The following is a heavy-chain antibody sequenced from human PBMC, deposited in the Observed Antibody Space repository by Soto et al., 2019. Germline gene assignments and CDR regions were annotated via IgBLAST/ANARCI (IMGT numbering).Heavy chain of an antibody. CDR3: AKDEVLVEVVARDYYGMDF. D-gene: IGHD2-15*01. CDR2: ISYDGRKK. J-gene: IGHJ6*02. CDR1: GFTFSSFG. V-gene: IGHV3-30*18. Sequence: QVQLVESGGGVVQPGRSLRLSCAASGFTFSSFGMHWVRQAPGKGLAWVAVISYDGRKKYYADSMKGRFTISRDNSKNTLYLQMNNLRAEDTAMYYCAKDEVLVEVVARDYYGMDFWGQGTTVTV.